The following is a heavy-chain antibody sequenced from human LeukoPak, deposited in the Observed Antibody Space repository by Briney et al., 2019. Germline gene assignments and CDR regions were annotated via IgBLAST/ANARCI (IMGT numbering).Heavy chain of an antibody. D-gene: IGHD3-10*01. Sequence: VASVKVSCKASGGTFSSYAISWVRQAPGQGLEWMGGIIPIFGTANYAQKFQGRVTITTDESTSTAYMELSSLRSEDTALYYCARVVSGGEAVWGQGTLVTVSS. CDR1: GGTFSSYA. J-gene: IGHJ4*02. CDR3: ARVVSGGEAV. V-gene: IGHV1-69*05. CDR2: IIPIFGTA.